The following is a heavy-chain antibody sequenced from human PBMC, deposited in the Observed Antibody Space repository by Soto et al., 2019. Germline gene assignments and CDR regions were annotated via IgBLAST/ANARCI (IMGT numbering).Heavy chain of an antibody. Sequence: ASVKVSCKASGGTFSSYAISWVRQAPGQGLEWMGGIIPIFGTANYAQKFQGRVTITADESTSTAYMELSSLRSEDTAVYYCARLCWNDCPFDYWGQGTLVTVSS. V-gene: IGHV1-69*13. CDR3: ARLCWNDCPFDY. CDR1: GGTFSSYA. CDR2: IIPIFGTA. D-gene: IGHD1-1*01. J-gene: IGHJ4*02.